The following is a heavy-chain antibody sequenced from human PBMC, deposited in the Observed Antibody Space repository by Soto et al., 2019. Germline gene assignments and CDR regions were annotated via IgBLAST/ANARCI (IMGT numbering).Heavy chain of an antibody. CDR1: GGSISSGDYY. CDR2: IYYSGST. CDR3: ASGKYCSSTSCYVSWFDP. Sequence: QVQLQESGPGLVKPSQTLSLTCTVSGGSISSGDYYWSWIRQPPGKGLEWIGYIYYSGSTYYNPSLNSRVTMSVDTSKNQFSLKLSSVTAADTAVYYCASGKYCSSTSCYVSWFDPWGQGTLVTVSS. V-gene: IGHV4-30-4*01. J-gene: IGHJ5*02. D-gene: IGHD2-2*01.